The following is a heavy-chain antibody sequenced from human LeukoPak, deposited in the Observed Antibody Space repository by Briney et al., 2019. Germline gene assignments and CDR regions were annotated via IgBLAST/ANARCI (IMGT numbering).Heavy chain of an antibody. CDR1: GFTFSTYG. V-gene: IGHV3-30*02. Sequence: GGSLRLSCAASGFTFSTYGMHWVRQAPGKGLEWVAFIRYDGSNKYYADSVKGRFTISRDNSKNTLYLQMNSLRAEDTAVYYCARGGRGDYASGCWGQGTLVTVSS. CDR3: ARGGRGDYASGC. D-gene: IGHD4-17*01. CDR2: IRYDGSNK. J-gene: IGHJ4*02.